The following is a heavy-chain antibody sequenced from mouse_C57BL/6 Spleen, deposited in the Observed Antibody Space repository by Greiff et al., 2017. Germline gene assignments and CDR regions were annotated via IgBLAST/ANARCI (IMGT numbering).Heavy chain of an antibody. J-gene: IGHJ3*01. D-gene: IGHD2-4*01. CDR1: GYSITSGYS. CDR3: AREAYDYGWFAY. Sequence: ESGPGLVKPSQSLSLTCSVTGYSITSGYSWNWIRQFPGNKLEWMGYISYDGSNNYNPSLKNRISITRDTSKNQFFLKLNSVTTEDTATYYCAREAYDYGWFAYWGQGTLVTVSA. V-gene: IGHV3-6*01. CDR2: ISYDGSN.